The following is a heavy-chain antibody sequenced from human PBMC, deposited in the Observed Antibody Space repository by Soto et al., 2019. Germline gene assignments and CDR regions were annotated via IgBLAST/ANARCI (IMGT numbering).Heavy chain of an antibody. CDR3: ARGGIFTGYDK. D-gene: IGHD5-12*01. Sequence: EVQLVESGGGLVKPGGSLRLSCTASGFTLSGYSMTWVRQAPGKGLEWVAALSSGSDYIYYADPVKGRFIISRDNAKDSLYLQMNSLRAEDTAVYYCARGGIFTGYDKWGQGTLVTVSS. J-gene: IGHJ4*02. V-gene: IGHV3-21*01. CDR1: GFTLSGYS. CDR2: LSSGSDYI.